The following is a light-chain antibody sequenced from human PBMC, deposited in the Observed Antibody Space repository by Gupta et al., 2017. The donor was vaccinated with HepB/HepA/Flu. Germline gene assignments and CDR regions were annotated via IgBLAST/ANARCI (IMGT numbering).Light chain of an antibody. CDR3: SSYASSSTL. CDR2: DVS. V-gene: IGLV2-14*01. Sequence: SALTMPASGPGLAGQSVAMAWTGTISDVGGYNHVSWYQQHPGKAPKLMIYDVSNRPSGVSNRFSGSKSGNTASLTIAGLQAEDEADYYCSSYASSSTLFGGGTKLTVL. CDR1: ISDVGGYNH. J-gene: IGLJ2*01.